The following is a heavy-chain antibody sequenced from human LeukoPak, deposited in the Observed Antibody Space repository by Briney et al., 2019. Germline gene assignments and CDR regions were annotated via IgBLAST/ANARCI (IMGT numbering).Heavy chain of an antibody. CDR2: ISSSDTTI. CDR1: GFTFSDYF. V-gene: IGHV3-11*01. J-gene: IGHJ2*01. Sequence: GGSLRLSCAASGFTFSDYFMSWLRQAPGKGLEGVSYISSSDTTIYYADSVKGRFTISRDNAQNSLYLQMNSLRAEDTAVYYCAREGSYFDSSGFGHWYFALWGRGTLVTVSS. D-gene: IGHD3-22*01. CDR3: AREGSYFDSSGFGHWYFAL.